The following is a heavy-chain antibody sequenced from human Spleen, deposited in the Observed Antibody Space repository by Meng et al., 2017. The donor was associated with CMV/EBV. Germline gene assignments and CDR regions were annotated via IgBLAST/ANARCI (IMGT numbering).Heavy chain of an antibody. CDR3: ARTGGVAEYFHH. V-gene: IGHV4-39*01. D-gene: IGHD3-10*01. CDR2: IYYTGDS. Sequence: CTSSGDSISHSYCWGWIRQRPGEGLERIGHIYYTGDSYDNPSLRSRVTISVDPSKKQFSLNLRSVTAADTAVYYCARTGGVAEYFHHWGQGTLVTVSS. J-gene: IGHJ1*01. CDR1: GDSISHSYC.